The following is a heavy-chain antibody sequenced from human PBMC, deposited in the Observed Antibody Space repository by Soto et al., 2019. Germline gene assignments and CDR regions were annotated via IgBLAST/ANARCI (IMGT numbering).Heavy chain of an antibody. CDR3: ARASSSSNEDYYGMDV. J-gene: IGHJ6*02. Sequence: GASVKVSCKASGGTFSSYAISWVRQAPGQGLECMGGIIPIFGTANYAQKFQGRVTITADESTSTAYMELSSLRSEDTAVYYCARASSSSNEDYYGMDVWGQGTTVTVSS. V-gene: IGHV1-69*13. CDR1: GGTFSSYA. CDR2: IIPIFGTA. D-gene: IGHD6-13*01.